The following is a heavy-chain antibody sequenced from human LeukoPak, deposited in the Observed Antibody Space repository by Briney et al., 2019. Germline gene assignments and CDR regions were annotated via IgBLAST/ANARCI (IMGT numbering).Heavy chain of an antibody. Sequence: PGGSLRLSCAASGFTFSSYEMNWVRQAPGKGLEWVSYITSSGSTIYYADSVKGRFTISRDNSKNTLYLQMNSLRAEDTAVYYCAKVTAFDYWGQGTLVTVSS. CDR3: AKVTAFDY. V-gene: IGHV3-48*03. J-gene: IGHJ4*02. D-gene: IGHD1-14*01. CDR2: ITSSGSTI. CDR1: GFTFSSYE.